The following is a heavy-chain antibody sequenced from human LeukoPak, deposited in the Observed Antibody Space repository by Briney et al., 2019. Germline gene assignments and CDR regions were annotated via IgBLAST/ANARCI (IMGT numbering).Heavy chain of an antibody. CDR2: IYYSGST. Sequence: SETLSLTCTVSGGSISSYYWSWIRQPPGKGLEWIGYIYYSGSTNYNPSLKSRVTISVDTSKNQFSLKLSSVTAADTAVYYCARDDPGIAVAGFDYWGQGTLVTVSS. CDR1: GGSISSYY. CDR3: ARDDPGIAVAGFDY. J-gene: IGHJ4*02. V-gene: IGHV4-59*12. D-gene: IGHD6-19*01.